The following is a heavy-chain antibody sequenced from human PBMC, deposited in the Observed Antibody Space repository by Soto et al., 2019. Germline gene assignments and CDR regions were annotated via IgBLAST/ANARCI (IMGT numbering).Heavy chain of an antibody. CDR2: IYYSGST. Sequence: PSDTLSLTCTVSCGSISSYYWSWIRQPPGKGLEWIGYIYYSGSTNYNPSLKSRVTISVDTSKNQFSLKLSSVTAADTAVYYCARAGGYYYDSSGYDYWGQGTLVTVSS. CDR3: ARAGGYYYDSSGYDY. V-gene: IGHV4-59*01. D-gene: IGHD3-22*01. J-gene: IGHJ4*02. CDR1: CGSISSYY.